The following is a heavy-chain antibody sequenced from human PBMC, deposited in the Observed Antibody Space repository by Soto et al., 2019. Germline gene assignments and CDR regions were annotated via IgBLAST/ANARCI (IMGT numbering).Heavy chain of an antibody. CDR3: AISQDRGGRTTFIY. D-gene: IGHD3-16*01. Sequence: GGSLRLSCAVSGFTFDDNAIHWVRQAPEKGLEWVSGINWKSDIGYADSVKGRFTISRDNAENPLYLQMNSLRAEDTALYYCAISQDRGGRTTFIYWGQGTQVTVSS. V-gene: IGHV3-9*01. J-gene: IGHJ4*02. CDR1: GFTFDDNA. CDR2: INWKSDI.